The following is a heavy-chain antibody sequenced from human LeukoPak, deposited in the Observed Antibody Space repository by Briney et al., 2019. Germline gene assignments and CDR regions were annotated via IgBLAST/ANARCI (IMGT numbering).Heavy chain of an antibody. CDR2: INYKGGPT. J-gene: IGHJ4*02. Sequence: PGGSLRLSCAASGFTLNTFSMHWVRQSPGRGPEYVSAINYKGGPTYYADSVKGRFTISRDNSKNTLYLQMASLRDEDMAVYYCARVGPETAFDYWGQGTLVTVSS. D-gene: IGHD1-14*01. CDR1: GFTLNTFS. V-gene: IGHV3-64*02. CDR3: ARVGPETAFDY.